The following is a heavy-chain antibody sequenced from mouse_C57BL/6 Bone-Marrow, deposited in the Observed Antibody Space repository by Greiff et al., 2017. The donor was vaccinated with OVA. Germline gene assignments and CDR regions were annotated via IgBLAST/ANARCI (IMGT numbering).Heavy chain of an antibody. Sequence: EVKLVESGGGLVKPGGSLKLSCAASGFTFSSYAMSWVRQTPEKRLEWVATISDGGSYTYYPDNVKGRFTISRDTAKNNLYLQMSHLKSEDTAMYYCARGGTIVTVDYWGQGTTLTVSA. J-gene: IGHJ2*01. CDR3: ARGGTIVTVDY. CDR1: GFTFSSYA. CDR2: ISDGGSYT. D-gene: IGHD2-5*01. V-gene: IGHV5-4*03.